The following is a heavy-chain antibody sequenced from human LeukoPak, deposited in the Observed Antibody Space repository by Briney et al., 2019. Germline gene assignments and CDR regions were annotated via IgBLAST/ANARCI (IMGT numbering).Heavy chain of an antibody. J-gene: IGHJ4*02. Sequence: KTGGSLRLSCAASGFTFSNAWMSWVRQAPGKGLEWVGRIKSKTDGGTTDYAAPVKGRFTISRDDSKNTLYLQMNSLKTEDTAVYYCTTLRGGSSLYTYYFDYWGQGTLVTVSS. V-gene: IGHV3-15*01. CDR2: IKSKTDGGTT. D-gene: IGHD6-13*01. CDR3: TTLRGGSSLYTYYFDY. CDR1: GFTFSNAW.